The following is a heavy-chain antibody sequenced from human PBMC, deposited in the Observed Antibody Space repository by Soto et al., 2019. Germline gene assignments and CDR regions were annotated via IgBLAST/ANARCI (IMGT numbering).Heavy chain of an antibody. CDR1: GGSLSSYY. Sequence: SETLSLTCTVSGGSLSSYYWSWIRHPPGRGLEWIGYIYFLGTTNYNPSLKSRVTMSADTSKNQFSLKLNSVTAADTAVYYCARMNYYDTSGYPFDYWGQGMMVTVSS. CDR2: IYFLGTT. V-gene: IGHV4-59*01. D-gene: IGHD3-22*01. J-gene: IGHJ4*02. CDR3: ARMNYYDTSGYPFDY.